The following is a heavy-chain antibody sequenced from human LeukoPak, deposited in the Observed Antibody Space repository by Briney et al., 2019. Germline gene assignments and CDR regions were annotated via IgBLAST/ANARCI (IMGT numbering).Heavy chain of an antibody. CDR3: AKGETVTTDYFDP. D-gene: IGHD4-17*01. Sequence: GGSLRLSCAASGFTFSSYAMTWVRRAPGKGLEWVSSISVGGGSSAYYAASVKGRFTISRDNSKNTLYLQINSLRADDTAVYYCAKGETVTTDYFDPWGQGTLVTVSS. V-gene: IGHV3-23*01. J-gene: IGHJ5*02. CDR1: GFTFSSYA. CDR2: ISVGGGSSA.